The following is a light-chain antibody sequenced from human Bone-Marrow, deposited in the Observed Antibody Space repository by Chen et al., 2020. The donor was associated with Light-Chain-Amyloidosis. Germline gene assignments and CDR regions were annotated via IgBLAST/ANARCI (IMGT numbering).Light chain of an antibody. Sequence: SYELTQPYSVSVATGQTATSACVGNNIGAKSVRGYQQTPGQAPLLFVYDDSDRSSGIPVRLSSSNSGNTATLTISRFEAGDEPYYYCQVWDIGSDRPVFGGGTKLTVL. J-gene: IGLJ3*02. V-gene: IGLV3-21*02. CDR3: QVWDIGSDRPV. CDR2: DDS. CDR1: NIGAKS.